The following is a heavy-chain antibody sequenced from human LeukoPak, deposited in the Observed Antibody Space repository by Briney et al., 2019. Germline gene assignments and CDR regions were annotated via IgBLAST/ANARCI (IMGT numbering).Heavy chain of an antibody. J-gene: IGHJ6*04. D-gene: IGHD3-10*01. CDR3: ARRGYYDSGSYWNYYYGMDV. Sequence: SESLSLTCAVYGGSLSGYYWGWIRQPPGKGLEWIGEINHSGSTNNNPSLKSRVTIPVDTSKNQFSLKLSSVTAADTAVYYCARRGYYDSGSYWNYYYGMDVWGKGTTVTVSS. CDR2: INHSGST. V-gene: IGHV4-34*01. CDR1: GGSLSGYY.